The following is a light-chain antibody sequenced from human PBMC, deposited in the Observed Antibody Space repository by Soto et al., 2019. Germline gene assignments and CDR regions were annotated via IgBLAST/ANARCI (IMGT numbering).Light chain of an antibody. CDR3: QQRSNWPPIT. Sequence: EIVLTQSPATLSLSPGERATLSCRASQSVSNYLAWYQQKPGQAPRLLIYDASNRATGIPARFSGSGSGTDFTLTISSLEPEDFALYYCQQRSNWPPITFGQGTRLDIK. CDR1: QSVSNY. J-gene: IGKJ5*01. V-gene: IGKV3-11*01. CDR2: DAS.